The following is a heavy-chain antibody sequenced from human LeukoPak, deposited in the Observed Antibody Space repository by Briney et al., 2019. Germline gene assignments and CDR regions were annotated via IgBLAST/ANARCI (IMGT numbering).Heavy chain of an antibody. CDR1: GYTFSDYY. J-gene: IGHJ4*02. Sequence: GASVKVSCKASGYTFSDYYMHWVRQAPGQGLEWMGWINAKSGGTKVAQKFQGRVTMTRDTSISTVYMELSGLRSDDTAIYFCARGRFLQWLGSDYWGQGTLVTVSS. CDR3: ARGRFLQWLGSDY. CDR2: INAKSGGT. V-gene: IGHV1-2*02. D-gene: IGHD3-3*01.